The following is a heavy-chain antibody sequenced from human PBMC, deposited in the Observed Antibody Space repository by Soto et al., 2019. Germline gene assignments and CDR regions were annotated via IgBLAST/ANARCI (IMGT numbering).Heavy chain of an antibody. V-gene: IGHV4-59*02. Sequence: PSETLSLTCTVSGGSVNTYSWGWIRQPPGKELEWVGYISYSGSTNYNPSLKSRVTISRVTSKNQFSLNLVSVTAADTAVYYCGRASYYSYMDVWGKGTTVTVSS. J-gene: IGHJ6*03. CDR2: ISYSGST. CDR3: GRASYYSYMDV. CDR1: GGSVNTYS.